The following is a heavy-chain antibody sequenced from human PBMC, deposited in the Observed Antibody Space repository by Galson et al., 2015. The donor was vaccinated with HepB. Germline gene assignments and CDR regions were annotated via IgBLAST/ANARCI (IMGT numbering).Heavy chain of an antibody. Sequence: SLRLSCAASGFTFSSYSMNWVRQAPGKGLEWVSYISSSSSTIYYADSVKGRFTISRDNAKNSLYLQMNSLRAEDTAVYYCARYRSGSYSYWGQGTLVTVSS. CDR3: ARYRSGSYSY. CDR2: ISSSSSTI. J-gene: IGHJ4*02. V-gene: IGHV3-48*01. D-gene: IGHD1-26*01. CDR1: GFTFSSYS.